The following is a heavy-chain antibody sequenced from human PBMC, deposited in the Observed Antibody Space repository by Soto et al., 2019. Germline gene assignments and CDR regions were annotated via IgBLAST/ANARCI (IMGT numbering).Heavy chain of an antibody. CDR2: VSTNDDRT. CDR3: ERDLNTESSAYSYVAC. V-gene: IGHV1-18*01. J-gene: IGHJ4*02. CDR1: GYTFTAYC. D-gene: IGHD3-22*01. Sequence: QVQMVQSGPEVKMPGASVKVSCKTSGYTFTAYCIAWLRQAPGQRPEWMGWVSTNDDRTNYARKFQCRVTLPTDRSTTTTSMELRSLGTDDTDVYYCERDLNTESSAYSYVACWGQGTLVTVSS.